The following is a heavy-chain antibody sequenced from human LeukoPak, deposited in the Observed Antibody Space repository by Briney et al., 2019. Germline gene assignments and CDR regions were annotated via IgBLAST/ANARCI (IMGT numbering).Heavy chain of an antibody. D-gene: IGHD5-24*01. CDR2: IYYSGST. CDR1: GGSISSGGYY. V-gene: IGHV4-31*03. Sequence: PSETLSLTCTVSGGSISSGGYYWSWIRQHPGKGLEWIGYIYYSGSTYYNPSLKSRVTISVDTSKNQFSLKLSSVTAADTAVYYCVSLRLDGYNRLFDYWGQGTLVTVSS. CDR3: VSLRLDGYNRLFDY. J-gene: IGHJ4*02.